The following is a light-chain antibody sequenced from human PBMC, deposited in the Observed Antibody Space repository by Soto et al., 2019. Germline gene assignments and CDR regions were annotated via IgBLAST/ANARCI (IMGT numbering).Light chain of an antibody. CDR3: QQRSNWPLT. CDR1: QSVSSY. J-gene: IGKJ4*01. Sequence: EIVLTQSPATLSLSPGESATPSCRASQSVSSYLAWYQQKPGQAPRLLIYDASNRATGIPARFSGSGSGTDFTLTISRLEPEDFAVYYCQQRSNWPLTFGGGTKVEIK. CDR2: DAS. V-gene: IGKV3-11*01.